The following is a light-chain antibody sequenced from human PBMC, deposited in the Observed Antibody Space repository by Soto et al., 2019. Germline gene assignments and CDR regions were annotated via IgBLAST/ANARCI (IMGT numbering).Light chain of an antibody. CDR3: QHYGSLVLT. V-gene: IGKV3-20*01. CDR1: QSVSSTY. Sequence: EIVLTQSPGTLSLSPGERATLSCRASQSVSSTYLAWYQQKPGQAPRLLIYGASSRATGIPDRFSGSGSGTDFTLTISRLEPEVFAVYYCQHYGSLVLTFGGGTKVEIK. J-gene: IGKJ4*01. CDR2: GAS.